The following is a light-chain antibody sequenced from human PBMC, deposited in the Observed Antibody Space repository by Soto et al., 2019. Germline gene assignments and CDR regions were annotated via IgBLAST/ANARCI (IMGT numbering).Light chain of an antibody. Sequence: EIVMTRSPATMSVSGGARATCSCRASQSVSSNLAWYQQKPGQAPRLLIYGASTRATGIPARFSGSGSGTESTLTISSLQSEDFAVYYCQQYNNWPPWTFGQGTKVDIK. V-gene: IGKV3-15*01. CDR3: QQYNNWPPWT. CDR2: GAS. J-gene: IGKJ1*01. CDR1: QSVSSN.